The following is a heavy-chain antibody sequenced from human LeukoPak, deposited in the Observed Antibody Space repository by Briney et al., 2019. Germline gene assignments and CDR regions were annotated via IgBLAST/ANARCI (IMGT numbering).Heavy chain of an antibody. Sequence: TGGSLRLSCAASGFTFSSYAMSWVRQAPGKGLEWVSAISGSGGSTYYADSVKGRFTISRDNSKNTLYLQMNSLRAEDTAVYYCAKAPYGSGSNNWFDPWGQGTLVTVSS. CDR2: ISGSGGST. J-gene: IGHJ5*02. CDR3: AKAPYGSGSNNWFDP. D-gene: IGHD3-10*01. CDR1: GFTFSSYA. V-gene: IGHV3-23*01.